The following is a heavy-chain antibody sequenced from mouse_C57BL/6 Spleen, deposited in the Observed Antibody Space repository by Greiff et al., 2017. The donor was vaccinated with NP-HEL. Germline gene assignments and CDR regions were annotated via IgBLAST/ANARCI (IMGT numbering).Heavy chain of an antibody. D-gene: IGHD2-1*01. CDR1: GYSFTSYW. V-gene: IGHV1-69*01. CDR3: ARRDGNYVYFDV. Sequence: QVQLQQPGAELVMPGASVKLSCKASGYSFTSYWMHWVKQRPGQGLEWIGEIDPSDSYTNYNQKFKGKSTLTVDKSSSTAYMQLSSLTSEDSAVYYCARRDGNYVYFDVWGTGTTVTVSS. J-gene: IGHJ1*03. CDR2: IDPSDSYT.